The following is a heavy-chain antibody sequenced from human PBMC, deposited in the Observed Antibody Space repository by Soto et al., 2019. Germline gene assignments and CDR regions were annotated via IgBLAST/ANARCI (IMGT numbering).Heavy chain of an antibody. V-gene: IGHV5-51*01. Sequence: GESLKISCQASGYTFTTYWSGWEPQMPGKGLEWMGIINPDDSDTKYSQSFQGQVTISADKSISTAYLQWSSLKTSDTAMYYCAVNGGGRDMDVWGQGTTVTVSS. CDR1: GYTFTTYW. J-gene: IGHJ6*02. CDR3: AVNGGGRDMDV. CDR2: INPDDSDT. D-gene: IGHD3-16*01.